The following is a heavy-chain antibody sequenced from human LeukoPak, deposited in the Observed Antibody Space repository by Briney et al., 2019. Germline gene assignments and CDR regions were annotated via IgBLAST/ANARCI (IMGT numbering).Heavy chain of an antibody. D-gene: IGHD5-24*01. V-gene: IGHV3-30*02. CDR3: AKGHHRDGYDAFDI. CDR2: IRYDGSNK. CDR1: QLTFSSYG. Sequence: PGGSLRLSCAASQLTFSSYGMHWVRQAPGKGLEWVAFIRYDGSNKYYADSVKGRFTISRDNSKNTPYLQMIGLRVEDTAVYYCAKGHHRDGYDAFDIWGQGTMVTVSS. J-gene: IGHJ3*02.